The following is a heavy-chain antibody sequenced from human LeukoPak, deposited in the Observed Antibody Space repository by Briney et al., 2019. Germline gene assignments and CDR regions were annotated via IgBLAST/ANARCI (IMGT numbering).Heavy chain of an antibody. J-gene: IGHJ3*02. V-gene: IGHV1-3*01. CDR3: ARDLLGVLSGDAFDI. CDR1: GYTFTSYA. D-gene: IGHD3-16*01. Sequence: ASVKVSCKASGYTFTSYAMHWVRQAPGQRLEWMGWINAGNGNTKYSQKFQGRVTITRDTSASTAYMELSSLRSEDTAVYYCARDLLGVLSGDAFDIWGQGTMVTVSS. CDR2: INAGNGNT.